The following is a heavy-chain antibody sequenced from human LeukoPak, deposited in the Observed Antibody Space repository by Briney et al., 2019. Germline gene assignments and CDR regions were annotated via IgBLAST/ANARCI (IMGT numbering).Heavy chain of an antibody. CDR3: ATGSGTYSPDY. V-gene: IGHV1-2*02. D-gene: IGHD3-10*01. J-gene: IGHJ4*02. CDR2: INPNSGDT. CDR1: GSTFAGQY. Sequence: ASVNVSCKASGSTFAGQYLHWVRQAPGQGLEWMGWINPNSGDTNYAQNFQGRVTMTRDTSISTAYMELSRLTSDDTAVYCCATGSGTYSPDYWGQGTLVTVSS.